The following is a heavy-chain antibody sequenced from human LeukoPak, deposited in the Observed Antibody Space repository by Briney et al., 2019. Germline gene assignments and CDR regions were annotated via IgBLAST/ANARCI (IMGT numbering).Heavy chain of an antibody. Sequence: ASVKVSCKASGYTFTSYDINWVRQATGQGLEWMGWMNPNSGNTGYAQKFQGRVTMTRNTSISTAYMELSSLRSEDTAVYYCARGHRISPNDYGDYVDWGQGTLATVSS. D-gene: IGHD4-17*01. CDR2: MNPNSGNT. CDR1: GYTFTSYD. J-gene: IGHJ4*02. V-gene: IGHV1-8*01. CDR3: ARGHRISPNDYGDYVD.